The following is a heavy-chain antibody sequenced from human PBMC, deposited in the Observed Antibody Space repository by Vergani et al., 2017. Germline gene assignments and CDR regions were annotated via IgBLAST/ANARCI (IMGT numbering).Heavy chain of an antibody. CDR2: IYYDGSNA. V-gene: IGHV3-33*01. CDR3: ARERFGELIEAFDI. CDR1: RSTFKTYG. D-gene: IGHD3-10*01. Sequence: QGQLVESGGGIVQPGRSLTLSCVASRSTFKTYGMHWVRQAPGKGLEWVGLIYYDGSNAYYADSVKGRFTISRDNSKNTLYLQMNSLRAEDTAVYYCARERFGELIEAFDIWGQGTMVTVSS. J-gene: IGHJ3*02.